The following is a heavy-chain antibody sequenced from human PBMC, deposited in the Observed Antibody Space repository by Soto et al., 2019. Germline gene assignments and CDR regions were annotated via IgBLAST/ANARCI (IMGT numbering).Heavy chain of an antibody. CDR3: ARVLGRVPAVYAFDI. J-gene: IGHJ3*02. V-gene: IGHV4-31*03. CDR1: GGSISSGGYY. CDR2: IYYSGST. Sequence: PSETLSLTCTVSGGSISSGGYYWSWIRKHPGKGLEWIGYIYYSGSTYYNPSLKSRVTISVDTSKNQFSLKLSSVTAADMAVYYCARVLGRVPAVYAFDIWGQGTMVTVS. D-gene: IGHD2-2*01.